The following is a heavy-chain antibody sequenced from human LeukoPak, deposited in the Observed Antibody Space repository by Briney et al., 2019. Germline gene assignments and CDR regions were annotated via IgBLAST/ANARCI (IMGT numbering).Heavy chain of an antibody. D-gene: IGHD3-10*01. CDR3: ARSRPQTVRGVIPNWYFDL. V-gene: IGHV4-39*07. Sequence: SETLSLTCTVSGGSISSSNHYWGWIRQPPGKGLEWIGTIYYNGNTYYNPSLKSRVTIFEDTSKNQFSLKLSSVTAADTAVYYCARSRPQTVRGVIPNWYFDLWGRGTLVTVSS. CDR2: IYYNGNT. CDR1: GGSISSSNHY. J-gene: IGHJ2*01.